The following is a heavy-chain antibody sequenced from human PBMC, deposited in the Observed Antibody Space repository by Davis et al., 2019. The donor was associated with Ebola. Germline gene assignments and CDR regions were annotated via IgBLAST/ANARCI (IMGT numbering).Heavy chain of an antibody. Sequence: PGGSLRLSCAASAFTFSNYWMYWVRQAPGEGLMCVSRINSDGTFTTYADPVKGRFTISRDNAKNTLYLQMNSLRAEDTAVYYCARVLAARPWYFDLWGRGTLVTVSS. CDR3: ARVLAARPWYFDL. J-gene: IGHJ2*01. CDR1: AFTFSNYW. V-gene: IGHV3-74*01. D-gene: IGHD6-6*01. CDR2: INSDGTFT.